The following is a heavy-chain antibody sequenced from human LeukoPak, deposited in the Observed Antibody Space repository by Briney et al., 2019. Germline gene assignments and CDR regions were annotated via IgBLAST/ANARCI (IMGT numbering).Heavy chain of an antibody. CDR2: INPSGGST. V-gene: IGHV1-46*01. Sequence: ASVKVSCKASGYTFTSYYMHWVRQAPGQGLEWMGIINPSGGSTSYAQKFQGRVTMTRDTSTSTVYMELSSLRSEDTAVYYCAIGGVRNVSNGGYVGWFDPWGQGTLVTASS. CDR1: GYTFTSYY. D-gene: IGHD5-12*01. J-gene: IGHJ5*02. CDR3: AIGGVRNVSNGGYVGWFDP.